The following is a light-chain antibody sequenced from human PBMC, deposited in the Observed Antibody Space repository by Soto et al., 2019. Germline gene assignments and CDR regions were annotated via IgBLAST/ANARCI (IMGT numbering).Light chain of an antibody. CDR1: SGHSTYA. V-gene: IGLV4-69*01. Sequence: QAVVTQSPSASASLGASVKFTCTLSSGHSTYAIAWHQQQPEKGPRYLMNLNSDGSHSRGDGIPERFSGSSSGAERYLTISSLQSEDEADYYCQTWGSGIQVFGGGTKLTVL. J-gene: IGLJ3*02. CDR3: QTWGSGIQV. CDR2: LNSDGSH.